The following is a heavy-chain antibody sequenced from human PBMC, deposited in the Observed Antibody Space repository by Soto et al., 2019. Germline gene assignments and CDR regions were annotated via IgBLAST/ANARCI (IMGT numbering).Heavy chain of an antibody. V-gene: IGHV5-51*01. CDR3: AGGGVRGVITRTRDYYGMDV. Sequence: GESLKSSCKGSGYSFTSCWIGWVRQMAGKGLEWMGIIYPGDSDTRYSPSFQGQVTISADKSISTAYLQWSSLKASDTAMYYCAGGGVRGVITRTRDYYGMDVWGQGTTVTISS. CDR2: IYPGDSDT. J-gene: IGHJ6*02. D-gene: IGHD3-10*01. CDR1: GYSFTSCW.